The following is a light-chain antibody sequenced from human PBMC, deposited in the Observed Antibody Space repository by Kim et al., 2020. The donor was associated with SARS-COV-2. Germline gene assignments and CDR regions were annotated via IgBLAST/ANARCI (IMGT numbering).Light chain of an antibody. CDR3: QQSYTTPLT. Sequence: ASVGDRVTITCRASQSISSYLNWDQQKPGKAPNLLIYAASSLQSGVPSRFSASGSGTDFTLTISSLQPEDFATYYCQQSYTTPLTFGGGTKVDIK. CDR1: QSISSY. J-gene: IGKJ4*01. CDR2: AAS. V-gene: IGKV1-39*01.